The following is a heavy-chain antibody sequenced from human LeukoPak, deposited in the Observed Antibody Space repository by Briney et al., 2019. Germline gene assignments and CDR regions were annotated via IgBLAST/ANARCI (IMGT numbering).Heavy chain of an antibody. Sequence: GGSLRLSCAASGFTFSSYAMSWVRQAPGKGLEWVSAISGSGGSTYYADSVKGRFTISRDNSKNTLYLQMNSLRGEDTAVYYCAKDLFGGAAAVNWFDPWGQGTLVTVSS. CDR3: AKDLFGGAAAVNWFDP. J-gene: IGHJ5*02. CDR2: ISGSGGST. D-gene: IGHD6-13*01. V-gene: IGHV3-23*01. CDR1: GFTFSSYA.